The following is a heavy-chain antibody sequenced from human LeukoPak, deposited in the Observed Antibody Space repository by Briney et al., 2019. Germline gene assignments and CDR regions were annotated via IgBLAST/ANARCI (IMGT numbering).Heavy chain of an antibody. J-gene: IGHJ4*02. CDR2: IRYDGSNK. Sequence: PGGSLRLSCAASGFTFSSYGMHWVRQAPGKGLEWGAFIRYDGSNKYYADSVKGRFTISRDNSKNTLYLQMNSLRAEDTAVYYCASPYYYDSYFDYWGQGTLVTVSS. CDR3: ASPYYYDSYFDY. V-gene: IGHV3-30*02. CDR1: GFTFSSYG. D-gene: IGHD3-22*01.